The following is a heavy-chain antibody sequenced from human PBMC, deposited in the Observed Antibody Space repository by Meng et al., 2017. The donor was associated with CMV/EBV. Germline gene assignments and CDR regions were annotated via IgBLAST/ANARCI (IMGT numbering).Heavy chain of an antibody. Sequence: EVHRGEAGGGLVPPGGSLRLSCSASGFNVRDKYMSWVRQAPGKGLEWVCIIYRGDNTYYIDSVKDRFTVPRDNSKNTMYLQMNSLRVEDTAVYYCTGDSVSNPNLDYWGQGTLVTVSS. D-gene: IGHD3-10*01. J-gene: IGHJ4*02. V-gene: IGHV3-66*01. CDR1: GFNVRDKY. CDR2: IYRGDNT. CDR3: TGDSVSNPNLDY.